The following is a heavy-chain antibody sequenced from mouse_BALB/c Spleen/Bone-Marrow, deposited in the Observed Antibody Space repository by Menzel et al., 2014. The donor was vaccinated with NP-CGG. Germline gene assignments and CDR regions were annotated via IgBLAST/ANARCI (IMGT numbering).Heavy chain of an antibody. Sequence: EVQLQQSGGGLVQPGGSLKLSCAASGFDFSRYWMSWVRQAPGKGLGWIGEINPDSRTINYTPSLKDKFIISRDDAKNTLDLQMSRVRSEDAGLYYCARCGYYGFLHYWGQGTTLTVSS. CDR1: GFDFSRYW. CDR2: INPDSRTI. V-gene: IGHV4-1*02. CDR3: ARCGYYGFLHY. D-gene: IGHD1-1*01. J-gene: IGHJ2*01.